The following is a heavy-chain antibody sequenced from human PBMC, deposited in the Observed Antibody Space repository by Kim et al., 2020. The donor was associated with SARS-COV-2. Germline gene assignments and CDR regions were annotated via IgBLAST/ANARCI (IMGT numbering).Heavy chain of an antibody. D-gene: IGHD6-19*01. V-gene: IGHV4-34*01. CDR1: VGSFNNHK. J-gene: IGHJ6*03. CDR2: INYSGDT. CDR3: ARGARHLGQSSGWFGPQYYYYYMDV. Sequence: SETLSLTCAVYVGSFNNHKWNWIRQPPGKGLEWIGEINYSGDTSYNSSLQGRITLSIDTSKNQFSLKLTSVTAADTAVYYCARGARHLGQSSGWFGPQYYYYYMDVRGKGTTVTVSS.